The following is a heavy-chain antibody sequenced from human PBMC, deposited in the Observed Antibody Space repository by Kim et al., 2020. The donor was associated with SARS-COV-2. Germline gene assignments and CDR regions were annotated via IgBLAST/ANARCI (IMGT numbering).Heavy chain of an antibody. D-gene: IGHD3-10*01. CDR1: GFTFSSYG. J-gene: IGHJ6*02. Sequence: GGSLRLSCAASGFTFSSYGMTWVRQAPGKGLEWVAVITYDGSDKSYADSVKGRVTISRDNSKTTRYLQMNSLRAEDTAVYYCAKHWGAGSYYAWTNYSYGMDVWGQGTPVTVSS. V-gene: IGHV3-30*18. CDR2: ITYDGSDK. CDR3: AKHWGAGSYYAWTNYSYGMDV.